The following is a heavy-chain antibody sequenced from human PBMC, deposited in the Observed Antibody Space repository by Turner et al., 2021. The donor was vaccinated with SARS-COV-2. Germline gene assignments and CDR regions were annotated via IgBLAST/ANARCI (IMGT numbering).Heavy chain of an antibody. D-gene: IGHD1-26*01. CDR3: ARSSAGAIDY. V-gene: IGHV3-74*01. CDR1: GFTFSSYA. J-gene: IGHJ4*02. Sequence: VQLVESGGGLVQPGGSLRLSCAASGFTFSSYAMHWVRQAPGKGLVWVARINGDGTSTSYADSEKGRFTISRDKAKNTLYVQMSSLRAEDTAVYYCARSSAGAIDYWGQGTLVTVTS. CDR2: INGDGTST.